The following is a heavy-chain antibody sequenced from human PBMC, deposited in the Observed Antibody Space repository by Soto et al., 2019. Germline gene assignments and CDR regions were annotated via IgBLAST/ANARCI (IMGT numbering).Heavy chain of an antibody. J-gene: IGHJ6*02. CDR1: GGSISSYY. D-gene: IGHD6-13*01. Sequence: SETLSLTCTVSGGSISSYYWSWIRQPPGKGLEWIGYIYYSGSTNYNPSLKSRVTISVDTSKNQFSLKLSSVTAADTAVYYCARGRSIAAAGDYYYYYGMDAWGQGTTGTGSS. CDR3: ARGRSIAAAGDYYYYYGMDA. V-gene: IGHV4-59*01. CDR2: IYYSGST.